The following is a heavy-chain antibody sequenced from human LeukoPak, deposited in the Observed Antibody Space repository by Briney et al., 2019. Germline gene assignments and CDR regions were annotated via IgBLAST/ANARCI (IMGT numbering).Heavy chain of an antibody. CDR2: ISAYNGNT. D-gene: IGHD3-22*01. V-gene: IGHV1-18*01. Sequence: ASVKVSCKASGYTFTSYGISWVRQAPGQGLEWMGWISAYNGNTNYAQKLQGRVTMTTDTSTSTAYMELRSLRSDDTAVYYCAREACFDSSGYCGMDVWGQGTTVTVSS. CDR3: AREACFDSSGYCGMDV. CDR1: GYTFTSYG. J-gene: IGHJ6*02.